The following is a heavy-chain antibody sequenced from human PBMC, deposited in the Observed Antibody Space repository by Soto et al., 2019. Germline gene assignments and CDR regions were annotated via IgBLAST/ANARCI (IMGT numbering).Heavy chain of an antibody. CDR1: GFPFSSFA. CDR3: AGPGYSSQDY. Sequence: GGSLRLSCAASGFPFSSFALSWVRQAPGKGLEWVSAISGSGDGTDYVGSVKGRFTISRDNSKNTLYLQVNSLRVEDTAVYYCAGPGYSSQDYWGQGTLVTVSS. CDR2: ISGSGDGT. V-gene: IGHV3-23*01. J-gene: IGHJ4*02. D-gene: IGHD5-18*01.